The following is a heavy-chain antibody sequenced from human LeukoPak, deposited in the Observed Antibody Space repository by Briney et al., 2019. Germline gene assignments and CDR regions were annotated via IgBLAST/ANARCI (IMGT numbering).Heavy chain of an antibody. D-gene: IGHD2/OR15-2a*01. V-gene: IGHV1-8*03. J-gene: IGHJ4*02. Sequence: ASVKVSCKASGYTFTSYDINWVRQATGQGLEWMVWMNPNSGNTGYAQKFQGRVTITRNTSISTAYMELSSLRSEDTAVYYCASRHRDYFAPFDYWGQGTLVTVSS. CDR1: GYTFTSYD. CDR3: ASRHRDYFAPFDY. CDR2: MNPNSGNT.